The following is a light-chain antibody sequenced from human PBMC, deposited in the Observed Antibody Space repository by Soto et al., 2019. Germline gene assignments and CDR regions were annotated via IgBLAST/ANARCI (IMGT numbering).Light chain of an antibody. CDR3: QKSDHLPL. Sequence: DIQMTQSPPSLSASVGDRVTITCQASQDIGNSLYWFQHKPGKAPNLVIYDADNLEIWVPSRFSRSGSGTDFPFTITSLRTEVIATYYCQKSDHLPLFGPGTKVESK. V-gene: IGKV1-33*01. J-gene: IGKJ3*01. CDR2: DAD. CDR1: QDIGNS.